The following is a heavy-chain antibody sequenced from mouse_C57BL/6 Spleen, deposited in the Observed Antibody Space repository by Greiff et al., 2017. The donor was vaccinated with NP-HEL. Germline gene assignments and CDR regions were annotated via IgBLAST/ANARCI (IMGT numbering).Heavy chain of an antibody. CDR2: IDPSDSYT. Sequence: VQRVESGAELVMPGASVKLSCKASGYTFTSYWMHWVKQRPGQGLEWIGEIDPSDSYTNYNQKFKGKSTLTVDKSSSTAYMQLSSLTSEDSAVYYCARGGIGFDYWGQGTTLTVSS. V-gene: IGHV1-69*01. CDR1: GYTFTSYW. CDR3: ARGGIGFDY. J-gene: IGHJ2*01.